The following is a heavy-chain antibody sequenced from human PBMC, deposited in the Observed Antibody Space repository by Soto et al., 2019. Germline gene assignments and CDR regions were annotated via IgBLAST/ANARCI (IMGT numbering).Heavy chain of an antibody. CDR3: AKGIVVPAADPSYYYYGMDV. V-gene: IGHV3-23*01. J-gene: IGHJ6*02. Sequence: PGGSLRLSCAASGFTFSSYGMHWVRQAPGKGLEWVSAISGSGGSTYYADSVKGRFTISRDNSKNTLYLQMNSLRAEDTAVYYCAKGIVVPAADPSYYYYGMDVWGQGTTVTVSS. CDR2: ISGSGGST. D-gene: IGHD2-2*01. CDR1: GFTFSSYG.